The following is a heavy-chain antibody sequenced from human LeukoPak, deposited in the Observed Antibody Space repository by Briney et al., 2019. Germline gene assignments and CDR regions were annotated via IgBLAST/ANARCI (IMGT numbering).Heavy chain of an antibody. CDR2: ISATGGGT. J-gene: IGHJ4*02. Sequence: GGSLRLSCAASGFTFSSYAMHWVRQAPGKGLEWVSAISATGGGTYYADSVRGRFTISRDNSKNTLYVQMNSLRVEDTAVYYCAKSPAYSSSWFDYWGQGTLVTVSS. CDR3: AKSPAYSSSWFDY. D-gene: IGHD6-13*01. V-gene: IGHV3-23*01. CDR1: GFTFSSYA.